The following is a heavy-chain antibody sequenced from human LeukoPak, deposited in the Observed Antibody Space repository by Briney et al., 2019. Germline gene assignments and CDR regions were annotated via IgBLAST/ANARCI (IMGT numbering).Heavy chain of an antibody. CDR3: VGVETITMVRGASGDV. J-gene: IGHJ6*04. Sequence: QPGGSLRLSCAASGFSVSSSYMTWVRQAPGKGLEWVSVIHSGGRAYYADSVKGRFTTSRDNSKNTLDLQMNSLSVEDTAVYYCVGVETITMVRGASGDVWGKGTTVTVSS. D-gene: IGHD3-10*01. V-gene: IGHV3-66*02. CDR2: IHSGGRA. CDR1: GFSVSSSY.